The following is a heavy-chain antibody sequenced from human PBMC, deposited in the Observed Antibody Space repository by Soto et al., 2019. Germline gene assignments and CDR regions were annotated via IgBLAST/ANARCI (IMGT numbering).Heavy chain of an antibody. Sequence: SETLSLTCAVSGGSISSSNWWSWVRQPPGKGLEWIGEIHHSGSTNYNPSLRSRVTISVDKSKNQFSLKLSSVTAADTAVYYCASGVIGYCSSTSCYAAFDIWGQGTMVTVSS. CDR2: IHHSGST. CDR3: ASGVIGYCSSTSCYAAFDI. J-gene: IGHJ3*02. D-gene: IGHD2-2*01. CDR1: GGSISSSNW. V-gene: IGHV4-4*02.